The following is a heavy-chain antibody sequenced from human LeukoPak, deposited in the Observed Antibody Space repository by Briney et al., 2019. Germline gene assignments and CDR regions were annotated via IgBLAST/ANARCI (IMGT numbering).Heavy chain of an antibody. CDR1: GGTFISYA. CDR2: IIPIFGTA. D-gene: IGHD2-8*01. V-gene: IGHV1-69*13. J-gene: IGHJ4*02. CDR3: ARDLGYCTNGVCHTRFDY. Sequence: SVKVSCKASGGTFISYAISWVRQAPGQGLEWMGGIIPIFGTANYAQKFQGRVTITADESTSTAYMELSSLRSEDTAVYYCARDLGYCTNGVCHTRFDYWGQGTLVTVSS.